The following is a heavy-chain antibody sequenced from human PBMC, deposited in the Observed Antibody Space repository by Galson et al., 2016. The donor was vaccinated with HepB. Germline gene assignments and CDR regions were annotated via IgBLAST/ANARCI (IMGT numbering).Heavy chain of an antibody. CDR2: ISGSGGST. Sequence: SLRLSCAASGSIFSNYDMSWVRQAPGKGLEWVSGISGSGGSTYYAESMKGRFTISREHAENTLYLQMNSLRAEDTAVYYCASNDGGVDYWGQGTLVTVSS. CDR3: ASNDGGVDY. V-gene: IGHV3-23*01. CDR1: GSIFSNYD. D-gene: IGHD4-23*01. J-gene: IGHJ4*02.